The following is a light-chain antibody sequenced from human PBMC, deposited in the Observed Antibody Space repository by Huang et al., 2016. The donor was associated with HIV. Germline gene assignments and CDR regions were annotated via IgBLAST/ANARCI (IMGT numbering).Light chain of an antibody. V-gene: IGKV1-33*01. J-gene: IGKJ4*01. CDR1: QDISNY. Sequence: DIQMTQSPSSLSASVGDRVTITCQASQDISNYLNWYQQKPGKAPKLLIYDASNLETGVPSRVSGSGSGTDFTFTISSLQPEDIATYYCQQFPGAFGGGTKVEIK. CDR3: QQFPGA. CDR2: DAS.